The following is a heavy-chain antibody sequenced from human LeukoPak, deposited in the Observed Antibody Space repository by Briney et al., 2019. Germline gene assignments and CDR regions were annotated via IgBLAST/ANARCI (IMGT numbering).Heavy chain of an antibody. CDR1: GFTFSSYG. CDR3: AKGQYSSGWYWFDY. D-gene: IGHD6-19*01. V-gene: IGHV3-30*18. Sequence: GRSLRLSCAASGFTFSSYGMHWVRQAPGKGLEWVAVISYDGSNKYYADSVKGRFTISRDNSKNTLYLQMNSLRAEDTAVYYCAKGQYSSGWYWFDYWGQGTLVTVSS. CDR2: ISYDGSNK. J-gene: IGHJ4*02.